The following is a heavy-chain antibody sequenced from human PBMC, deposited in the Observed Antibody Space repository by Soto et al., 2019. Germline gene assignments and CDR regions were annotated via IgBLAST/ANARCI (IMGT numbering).Heavy chain of an antibody. Sequence: GXSVKVSCKASGYTFTSYGISWVRQAPGQGLEWMGWISAYNGNTNYAQKLQGRVTMTTDTSTSTAYMELRSLRSDDTAVYYCAREQPMARGLYYGMDVWGQGPTVTVSS. CDR1: GYTFTSYG. CDR3: AREQPMARGLYYGMDV. V-gene: IGHV1-18*04. J-gene: IGHJ6*02. D-gene: IGHD3-10*01. CDR2: ISAYNGNT.